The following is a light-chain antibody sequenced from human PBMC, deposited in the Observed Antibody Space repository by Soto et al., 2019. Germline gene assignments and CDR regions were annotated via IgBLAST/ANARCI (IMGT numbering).Light chain of an antibody. CDR3: QQRYSWPLT. V-gene: IGKV3-11*01. CDR1: ESVSTS. Sequence: EIVLTQSPATLSFSPGERATLSCRASESVSTSVVWYQQKPGQAPRLLIYATSVRATGTPARFSGSGSGTDFTLTISSLEPEDFAVYFCQQRYSWPLTFGGGTKVDIK. CDR2: ATS. J-gene: IGKJ4*01.